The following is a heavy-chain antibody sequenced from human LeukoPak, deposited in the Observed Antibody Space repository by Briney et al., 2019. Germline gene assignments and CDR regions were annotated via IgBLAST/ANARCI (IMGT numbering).Heavy chain of an antibody. CDR1: GFTFSNYE. Sequence: GGSLRLSCAASGFTFSNYEMNWVRQAPGKGLEWVSYINRNGSTKYYADSVKGRFTISRDNAKNSLYLQMNSLRAEDTAVYYCAKSLPIAAAGSHYYGMDVWGQGTTVTVSS. J-gene: IGHJ6*01. CDR2: INRNGSTK. V-gene: IGHV3-48*03. CDR3: AKSLPIAAAGSHYYGMDV. D-gene: IGHD6-13*01.